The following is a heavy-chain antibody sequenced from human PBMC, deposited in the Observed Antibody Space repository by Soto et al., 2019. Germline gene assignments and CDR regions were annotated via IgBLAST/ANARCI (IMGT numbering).Heavy chain of an antibody. Sequence: GGSLRLSCAASGFTFRNHAMHWVRQAPGKGLECLAVIAYDGSNAFYRDSVKGRLTVSRDYAKNSLYLQMNSLRPEDTAVYYCARDYSNLGYDCWGQGTLVTVSS. CDR2: IAYDGSNA. V-gene: IGHV3-30-3*01. D-gene: IGHD4-4*01. CDR3: ARDYSNLGYDC. CDR1: GFTFRNHA. J-gene: IGHJ4*02.